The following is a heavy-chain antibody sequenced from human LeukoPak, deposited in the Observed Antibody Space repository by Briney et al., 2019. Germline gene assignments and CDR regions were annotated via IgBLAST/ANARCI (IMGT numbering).Heavy chain of an antibody. V-gene: IGHV3-23*01. CDR3: AKDSVWFGEFPEYYFDY. CDR1: GFTFSTYA. CDR2: ISGTGGST. J-gene: IGHJ4*02. D-gene: IGHD3-10*01. Sequence: GGSLRLSCAASGFTFSTYAMTWVRQAPGKGLEWVSLISGTGGSTYYADSVKGRFTISRDNSKNTLYLQMNSLRAEDTAVYYCAKDSVWFGEFPEYYFDYWGQGTLVTVSS.